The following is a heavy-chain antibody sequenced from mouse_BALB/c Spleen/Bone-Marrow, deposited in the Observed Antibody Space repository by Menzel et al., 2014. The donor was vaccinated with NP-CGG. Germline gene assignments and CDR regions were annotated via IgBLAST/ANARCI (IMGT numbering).Heavy chain of an antibody. Sequence: EVMLVESGGGLVQPGGSLRLSCATSYFTFTDYYMSWVRQPPGKALEWLGFIRNKANGYTTEYSASVKGRFTISRDNSQSILYLQMNTLRAEDSATYYCARDNYGRDYWGQGTTLTVSS. CDR1: YFTFTDYY. J-gene: IGHJ2*01. CDR2: IRNKANGYTT. CDR3: ARDNYGRDY. V-gene: IGHV7-3*02. D-gene: IGHD1-1*01.